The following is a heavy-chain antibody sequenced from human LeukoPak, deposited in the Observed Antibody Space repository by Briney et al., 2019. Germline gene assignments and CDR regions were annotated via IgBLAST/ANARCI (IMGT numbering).Heavy chain of an antibody. CDR3: ARSPLGIAPFDY. Sequence: HPGGSLRLSCAASGSTFSDHHMDWVRQAPGEGLEWVARIRNKANRYTTEYAASVKGRFTISRDDSENSLYLQMDSLKTADTAVYYCARSPLGIAPFDYWGQGTLVTVSS. CDR2: IRNKANRYTT. V-gene: IGHV3-72*01. J-gene: IGHJ4*02. CDR1: GSTFSDHH. D-gene: IGHD7-27*01.